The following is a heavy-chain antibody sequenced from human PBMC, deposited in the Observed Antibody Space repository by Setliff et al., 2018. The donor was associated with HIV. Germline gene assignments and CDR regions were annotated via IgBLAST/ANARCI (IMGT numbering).Heavy chain of an antibody. J-gene: IGHJ4*03. CDR3: ARGGGITWRSYSFDY. CDR1: GESFSGYY. V-gene: IGHV4-34*01. D-gene: IGHD2-15*01. CDR2: INHSDTT. Sequence: PSETLSLTCAVYGESFSGYYWSWIRQPPGKGLEWIGEINHSDTTTYNPSLESRVTISVDTSKNQFSLKLTSVTAADTAVYYCARGGGITWRSYSFDYWGKGTTVTVSS.